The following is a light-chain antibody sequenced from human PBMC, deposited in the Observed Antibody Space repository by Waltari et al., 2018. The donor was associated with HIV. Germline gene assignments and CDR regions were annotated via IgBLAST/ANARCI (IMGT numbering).Light chain of an antibody. CDR3: SSYTTSNTYV. J-gene: IGLJ1*01. CDR2: RVK. V-gene: IGLV2-14*01. CDR1: SSDIGAYNY. Sequence: QSALAQPASVSGSPGQSITFSCTGTSSDIGAYNYVSWYQKHPDKATKVIIYRVKSRPSGVSDRFSGSKSGNTASLTISGLQAEDEADYYCSSYTTSNTYVFGRGTTVSVL.